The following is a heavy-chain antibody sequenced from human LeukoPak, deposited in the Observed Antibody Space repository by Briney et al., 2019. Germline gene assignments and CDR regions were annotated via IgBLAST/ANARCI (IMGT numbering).Heavy chain of an antibody. CDR1: GYTFSSYD. CDR2: MNPNSGNT. D-gene: IGHD6-6*01. J-gene: IGHJ4*02. V-gene: IGHV1-8*02. Sequence: GASVKVSCKASGYTFSSYDINWVRQATGQGLEWMGWMNPNSGNTAYAQKFQGRVTMSRDTSISTAYMELSSLRSEDTAVYYCARLPKYSRPLDYWGQGTLATVSS. CDR3: ARLPKYSRPLDY.